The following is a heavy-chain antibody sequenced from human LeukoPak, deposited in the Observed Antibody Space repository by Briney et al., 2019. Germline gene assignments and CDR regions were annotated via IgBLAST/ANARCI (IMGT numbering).Heavy chain of an antibody. V-gene: IGHV1-69*05. Sequence: SVKVPCKASGGTFSSYAISWVRQAPGQGLEWMGGIIPIFGTANYAQKFQGRVAITTDESTSTAYMELSRLRTEDTAVYYCARGLYCGGDCYLYWGQGTLVTVSS. CDR3: ARGLYCGGDCYLY. CDR1: GGTFSSYA. D-gene: IGHD2-21*02. CDR2: IIPIFGTA. J-gene: IGHJ4*02.